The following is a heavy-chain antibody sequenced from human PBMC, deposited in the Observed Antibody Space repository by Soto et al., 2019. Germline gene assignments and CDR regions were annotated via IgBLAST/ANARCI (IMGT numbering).Heavy chain of an antibody. CDR2: TIPIFGTA. Sequence: SVKVSCKASGGTFSSYAIDWVRQAPGQGLEWMGGTIPIFGTANYAQKFQGRITITADESTSTAYMELRSLRSDDTAVYYCAGDPPLVGAKDYWGQGTLVTVS. CDR3: AGDPPLVGAKDY. CDR1: GGTFSSYA. J-gene: IGHJ4*02. V-gene: IGHV1-69*13. D-gene: IGHD1-26*01.